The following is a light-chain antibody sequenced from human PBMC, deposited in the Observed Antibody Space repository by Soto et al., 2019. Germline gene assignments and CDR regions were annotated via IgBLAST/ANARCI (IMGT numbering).Light chain of an antibody. V-gene: IGLV2-14*01. J-gene: IGLJ1*01. CDR3: SSYTSISTYD. CDR1: RSDVGGFNY. Sequence: QSVLSQPASVPGSPGQSITISCTATRSDVGGFNYVSWVQQHPGKAPKLMIYEVSNRPSGVSNRFSGSKSGNTASLTISGLQAEDEADYYCSSYTSISTYDFGTGTKVTVL. CDR2: EVS.